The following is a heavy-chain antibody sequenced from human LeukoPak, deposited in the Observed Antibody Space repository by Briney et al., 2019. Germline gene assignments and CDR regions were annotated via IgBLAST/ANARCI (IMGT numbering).Heavy chain of an antibody. CDR2: INPNSGGT. V-gene: IGHV1-2*02. D-gene: IGHD3-22*01. CDR3: ARDAYYYDSSGYFRGVGYYYYYYYMDV. Sequence: ASVKVSCKASGYTFTAYYIHWVRQAPGQGLEWMGWINPNSGGTNYAQKFQGRVTMTRDTSISTAYMELSRLRSDDTAVYYCARDAYYYDSSGYFRGVGYYYYYYYMDVWGKGTTVTISS. J-gene: IGHJ6*03. CDR1: GYTFTAYY.